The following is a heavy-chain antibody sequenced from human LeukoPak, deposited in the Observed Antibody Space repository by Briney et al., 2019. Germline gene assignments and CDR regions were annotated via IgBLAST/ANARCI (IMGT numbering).Heavy chain of an antibody. CDR3: ARAGPHCGGDCWFDY. D-gene: IGHD2-21*01. CDR1: GYTFTSYG. Sequence: ASVKVSCKASGYTFTSYGISWVRQATGQGLEWMGWMNPNSGNTGYAQKFQGRVTITRNTSIGTAYMELSSLRSEDTAVYYCARAGPHCGGDCWFDYWGQGTLVTVSS. V-gene: IGHV1-8*03. CDR2: MNPNSGNT. J-gene: IGHJ4*02.